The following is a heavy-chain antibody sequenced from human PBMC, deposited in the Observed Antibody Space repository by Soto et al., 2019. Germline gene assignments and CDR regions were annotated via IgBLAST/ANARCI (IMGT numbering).Heavy chain of an antibody. CDR3: ARVPDL. CDR1: GVSISSGGYS. V-gene: IGHV4-30-2*01. Sequence: QLQLQESGSGLVKPSQTLSLTCAVSGVSISSGGYSWSWTRQPPGKGLEWIGDIYHSGSTSYNPALTRPVTISVDRSKTQFSLKLSSVTAADTAVYYCARVPDLWGPGTLVTVSS. CDR2: IYHSGST. J-gene: IGHJ2*01.